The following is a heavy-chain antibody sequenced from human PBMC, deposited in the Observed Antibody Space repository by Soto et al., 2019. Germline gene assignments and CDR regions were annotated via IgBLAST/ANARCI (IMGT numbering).Heavy chain of an antibody. CDR3: ARGGYSYYYGMDV. Sequence: AGGSLRLSCAASGFTFSSYGMHWVRQAPGKGLEWVAVIWYDGSNKYYADSVKGRFTISRDNSKNTLYLQMNSLRAEDTAVYYCARGGYSYYYGMDVWGQGTTVTVSS. D-gene: IGHD5-18*01. CDR1: GFTFSSYG. V-gene: IGHV3-33*01. CDR2: IWYDGSNK. J-gene: IGHJ6*02.